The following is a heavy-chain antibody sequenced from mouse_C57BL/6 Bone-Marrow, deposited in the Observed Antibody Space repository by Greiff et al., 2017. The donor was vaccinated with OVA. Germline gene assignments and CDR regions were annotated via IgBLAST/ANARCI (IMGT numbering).Heavy chain of an antibody. CDR1: GFTFSSYA. CDR3: AREGHGSSPAWFAY. J-gene: IGHJ3*01. V-gene: IGHV5-4*01. CDR2: ISDGGSYT. D-gene: IGHD1-1*01. Sequence: EVQGVESGGGLVKPGGSLKLSCASSGFTFSSYAMSWVRQTPEKRLEWVATISDGGSYTYYPDNVKGRFTISRDNAKNNLYLQMSHLKSEDTAMYYCAREGHGSSPAWFAYWGQGTLVTVSA.